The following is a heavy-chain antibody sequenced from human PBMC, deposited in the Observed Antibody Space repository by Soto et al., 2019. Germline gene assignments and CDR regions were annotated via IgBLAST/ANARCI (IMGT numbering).Heavy chain of an antibody. CDR2: INHSGST. J-gene: IGHJ4*02. V-gene: IGHV4-34*01. CDR1: GGSFSGYY. Sequence: SETLSLTCAVYGGSFSGYYWSWFRQPPGKGLEWIGEINHSGSTNYNPSLKSRVTISVDTSKNQFSLKLSSVTAADTAVYYCARGTLWDYIWGSYRPYYFDYWGQGTLVTVSS. D-gene: IGHD3-16*02. CDR3: ARGTLWDYIWGSYRPYYFDY.